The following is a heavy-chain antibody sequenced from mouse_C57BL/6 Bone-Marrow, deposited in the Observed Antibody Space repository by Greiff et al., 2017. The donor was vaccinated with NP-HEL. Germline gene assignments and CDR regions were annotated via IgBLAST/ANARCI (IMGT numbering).Heavy chain of an antibody. D-gene: IGHD2-3*01. J-gene: IGHJ3*01. Sequence: EVQLQQSGAELVRPGASVKLSCTASGFNIKDDYMHWVKQRPEQGLEWIGWIDPENGDTEYASKFQGKATITADTSSNTAYLQLSSLTSEDTAVYYGTTWWLLPAWFAYWGQGTLVTVSA. CDR2: IDPENGDT. V-gene: IGHV14-4*01. CDR1: GFNIKDDY. CDR3: TTWWLLPAWFAY.